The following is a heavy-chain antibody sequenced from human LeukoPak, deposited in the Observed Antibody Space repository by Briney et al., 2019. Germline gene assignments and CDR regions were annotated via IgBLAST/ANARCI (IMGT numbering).Heavy chain of an antibody. CDR1: GGTFSSYA. J-gene: IGHJ5*02. D-gene: IGHD3-22*01. CDR2: IIPIFGTA. V-gene: IGHV1-69*01. Sequence: GSSVKVSCKASGGTFSSYAISWVRQAPGQGLEWMGGIIPIFGTANYAQKFQGRVTITADESTSTAYMELSSLRSDDTAVYYCARDHDSSGYYSSWGQGTLVTVSS. CDR3: ARDHDSSGYYSS.